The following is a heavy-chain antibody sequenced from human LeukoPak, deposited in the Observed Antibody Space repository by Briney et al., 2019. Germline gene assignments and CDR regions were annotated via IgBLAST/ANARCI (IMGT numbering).Heavy chain of an antibody. V-gene: IGHV3-30*02. CDR3: ARADYVWGSSFDY. CDR1: GFTFSSYG. Sequence: GGSLRLSCAASGFTFSSYGMHWVRQAPGKGLEWVAFIRYDGSNKYYADSVKGRFTISRDNSKNTLYLQMNSLRAEDTAVYYCARADYVWGSSFDYWGQGTLVTVSS. D-gene: IGHD3-16*01. CDR2: IRYDGSNK. J-gene: IGHJ4*02.